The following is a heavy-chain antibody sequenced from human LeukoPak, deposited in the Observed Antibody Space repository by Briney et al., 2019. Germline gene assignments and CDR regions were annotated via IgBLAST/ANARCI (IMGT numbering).Heavy chain of an antibody. J-gene: IGHJ5*02. D-gene: IGHD4-17*01. CDR2: IYYSGST. V-gene: IGHV4-59*01. CDR3: ARAVPMTTVTLNWFDP. CDR1: GGSISSYY. Sequence: PSETLSLTCTVSGGSISSYYWSWIRQPPGKGLEWIGYIYYSGSTNYNPSLKSQVTISVGTSKNQFSLKLSSVTAADTAVYYCARAVPMTTVTLNWFDPWGQGTLVTVSS.